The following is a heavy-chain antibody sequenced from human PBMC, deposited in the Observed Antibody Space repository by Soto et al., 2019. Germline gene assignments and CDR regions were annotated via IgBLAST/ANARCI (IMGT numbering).Heavy chain of an antibody. V-gene: IGHV1-2*04. Sequence: ASVKVSCKASGYTFTGYYMHWVRQAPGQGLEWMGWINPNSGGTNYAQKFQGWVTMTRDTSIGTAYMELSRLRPDDTAVYYCARGGESSGYDMNWFDPWGQGTLVTVSS. CDR1: GYTFTGYY. CDR2: INPNSGGT. J-gene: IGHJ5*02. CDR3: ARGGESSGYDMNWFDP. D-gene: IGHD5-12*01.